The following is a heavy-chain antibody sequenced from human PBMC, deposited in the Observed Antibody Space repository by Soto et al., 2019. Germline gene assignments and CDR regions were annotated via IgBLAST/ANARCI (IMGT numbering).Heavy chain of an antibody. V-gene: IGHV3-30*03. CDR1: GFTFSTYG. CDR3: TRDLLGVRAFDI. Sequence: QVQVVESGGGVVQPGRSLRLSCAASGFTFSTYGMHWVRQAPGQGLEWVAFISYNGGKIYYADSVKGRFTISRDDSKSIAYLQMNSLKTEDTAVYYCTRDLLGVRAFDIWGQGTMVTVSS. CDR2: ISYNGGKI. D-gene: IGHD3-16*01. J-gene: IGHJ3*02.